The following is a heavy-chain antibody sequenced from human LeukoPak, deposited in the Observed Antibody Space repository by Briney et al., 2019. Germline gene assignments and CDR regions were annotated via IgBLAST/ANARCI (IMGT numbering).Heavy chain of an antibody. D-gene: IGHD6-13*01. J-gene: IGHJ3*02. CDR2: IWYDGSNK. V-gene: IGHV3-33*01. CDR1: GFTFSSYG. CDR3: ARDRIAAAWDAFDI. Sequence: GGSLRLSCAASGFTFSSYGMHWVRQAPGKGLEWVAVIWYDGSNKYYADSVKGRFTISRDNSKNTLYLQMNSLRAEDTAVYYCARDRIAAAWDAFDIWGQGTMVTVS.